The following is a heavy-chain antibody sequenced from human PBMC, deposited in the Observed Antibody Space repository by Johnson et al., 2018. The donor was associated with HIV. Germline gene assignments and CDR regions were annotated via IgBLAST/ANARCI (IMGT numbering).Heavy chain of an antibody. CDR1: GFTFSDYY. D-gene: IGHD5-18*01. CDR2: IYSGGST. Sequence: VQLVESGGGLVKPGGSLRLSCAASGFTFSDYYMSWVRQAPGKGLEWVSVIYSGGSTYYADSVKGRFTISRDNSKNTLYLQMNSLRAEDTAVYYCARDGGIQLWSAFDIWGQGTMVTVSS. J-gene: IGHJ3*02. CDR3: ARDGGIQLWSAFDI. V-gene: IGHV3-66*01.